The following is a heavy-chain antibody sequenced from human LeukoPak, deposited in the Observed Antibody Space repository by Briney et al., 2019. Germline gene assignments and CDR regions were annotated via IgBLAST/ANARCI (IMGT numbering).Heavy chain of an antibody. CDR1: GGSFNNYY. V-gene: IGHV4-59*12. J-gene: IGHJ5*02. D-gene: IGHD5-12*01. CDR2: VYWIGTP. CDR3: ARGYEEYSAYDA. Sequence: SETLSLTCTVSGGSFNNYYWNWVRQSPGRGLEWIGYVYWIGTPDYNPSLKSRVNISVDKSRNQLSLNLKSVTAADTAVYYCARGYEEYSAYDAWGQGILVSVSS.